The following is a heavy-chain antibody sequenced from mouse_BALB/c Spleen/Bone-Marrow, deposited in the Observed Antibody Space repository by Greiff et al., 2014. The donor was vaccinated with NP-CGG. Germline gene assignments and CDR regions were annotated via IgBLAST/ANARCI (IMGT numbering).Heavy chain of an antibody. J-gene: IGHJ2*01. CDR1: GYTFTDHA. V-gene: IGHV1S53*02. CDR2: ISPGNGDI. D-gene: IGHD2-1*01. CDR3: RRSVGNPFYH. Sequence: VQLQQSDAELVKPGASVKISCKASGYTFTDHAIHWVKQKPEQGLEWIGYISPGNGDIXXNEKXKGKAXLTADKSSSTAYMQLSGLTSEDSAVYICRRSVGNPFYHWGQGTTLTVSS.